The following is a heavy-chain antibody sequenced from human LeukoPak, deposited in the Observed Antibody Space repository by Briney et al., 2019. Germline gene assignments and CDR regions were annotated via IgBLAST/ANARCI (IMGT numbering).Heavy chain of an antibody. Sequence: GGSLRLSCAASGFTFSSYWMHWVRQAPGKGLVWVSRINSDGSSTSYADSVKGRFTISRDNSKNTLYLQMNSLRAEDTAVYYCAKDRYSDYYFDYWGQGTLVTVSS. CDR1: GFTFSSYW. D-gene: IGHD6-13*01. J-gene: IGHJ4*02. V-gene: IGHV3-74*01. CDR2: INSDGSST. CDR3: AKDRYSDYYFDY.